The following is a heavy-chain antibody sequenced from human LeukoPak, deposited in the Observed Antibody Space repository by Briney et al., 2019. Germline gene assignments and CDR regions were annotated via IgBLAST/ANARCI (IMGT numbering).Heavy chain of an antibody. CDR2: IYYSGST. CDR3: ARDRSPSGTSTGNLDF. V-gene: IGHV4-31*03. D-gene: IGHD1-26*01. J-gene: IGHJ4*02. CDR1: GGSIGSTTYY. Sequence: SETLSLTCTVSGGSIGSTTYYWSWIRQHPGKGLEWIGYIYYSGSTYYNPSLKSRVTISVDTSKNQFSLKLTSVTAADTAVYYCARDRSPSGTSTGNLDFWGQGTLVTVSS.